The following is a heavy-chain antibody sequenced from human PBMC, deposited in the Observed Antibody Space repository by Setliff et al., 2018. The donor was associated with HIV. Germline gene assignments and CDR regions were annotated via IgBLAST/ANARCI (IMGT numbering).Heavy chain of an antibody. CDR1: GGTFSSYA. CDR2: IPIFGAA. V-gene: IGHV1-69*13. D-gene: IGHD2-15*01. CDR3: AKADYCSAGSCNSRRSIDY. Sequence: SVKVSCKASGGTFSSYAINWVRQAPGQGLEWMGGIPIFGAANYAQKFQGRVTITADESTTTAYMELSSLRSEDTAVYYCAKADYCSAGSCNSRRSIDYWGQGALVTVSS. J-gene: IGHJ4*02.